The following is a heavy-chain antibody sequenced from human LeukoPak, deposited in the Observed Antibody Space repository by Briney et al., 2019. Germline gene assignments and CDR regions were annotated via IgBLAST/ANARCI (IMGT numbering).Heavy chain of an antibody. CDR1: GCSISSGSYY. V-gene: IGHV4-61*02. CDR3: ARDGGWPTVTLYYYYGMDV. D-gene: IGHD4-11*01. Sequence: KPSQTLSLTCTVSGCSISSGSYYWSWIRQPAGKGLEWIGRIYTSGSTNYNPSLKSRVTISVDTSKNQFSLKLSSVTAADTAVYYCARDGGWPTVTLYYYYGMDVWGQGTTVTVSS. CDR2: IYTSGST. J-gene: IGHJ6*02.